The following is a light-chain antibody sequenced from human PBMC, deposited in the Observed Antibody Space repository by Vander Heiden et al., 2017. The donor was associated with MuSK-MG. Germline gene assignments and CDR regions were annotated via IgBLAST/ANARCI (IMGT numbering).Light chain of an antibody. CDR1: SSNVGSNY. CDR2: RNT. J-gene: IGLJ3*02. V-gene: IGLV1-47*01. CDR3: AAWDDRLSGWV. Sequence: QSVLTPPPSASGPPGQKVTISCSGSSSNVGSNYVYWYQQRPGTAPKLVICRNTQRPSGVPDRFSGAKSGTSASLAISGLRSEDEDDYYCAAWDDRLSGWVFGGGTKLTVL.